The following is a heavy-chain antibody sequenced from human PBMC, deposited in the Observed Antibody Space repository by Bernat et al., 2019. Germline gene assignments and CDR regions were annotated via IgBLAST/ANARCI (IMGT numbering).Heavy chain of an antibody. CDR3: AKGTGSGNYVFGY. CDR1: GFTFSSYA. J-gene: IGHJ4*02. D-gene: IGHD1-7*01. Sequence: EVQLLESGGGLVQPGGSLRLSCAASGFTFSSYAMSWVRQAPGKGLEWVSGISGGDANTYYADSVKGRVTVSRDNSRNTLYLQMNSLRAEEPVIYYCAKGTGSGNYVFGYWGQGTLVTVSS. CDR2: ISGGDANT. V-gene: IGHV3-23*01.